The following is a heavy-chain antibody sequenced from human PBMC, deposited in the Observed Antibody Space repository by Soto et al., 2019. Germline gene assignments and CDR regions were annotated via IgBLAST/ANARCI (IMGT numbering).Heavy chain of an antibody. D-gene: IGHD3-3*01. V-gene: IGHV4-30-4*01. CDR1: GGSISSGDYY. Sequence: QVQLQESGPGLVKPSQTLSLTCTVSGGSISSGDYYWSWIRQPPGKGLEWIGYIYYSGSTYYNPSLKSRVTISVDTSKNQFSLKLSSVTAADTAVYYCARGTSAYYDFWSGYYDPRHGYGMDVWGQGTTVTVSS. CDR2: IYYSGST. CDR3: ARGTSAYYDFWSGYYDPRHGYGMDV. J-gene: IGHJ6*02.